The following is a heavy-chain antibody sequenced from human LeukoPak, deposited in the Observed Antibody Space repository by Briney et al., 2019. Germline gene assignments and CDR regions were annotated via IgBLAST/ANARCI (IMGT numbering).Heavy chain of an antibody. V-gene: IGHV3-30*01. J-gene: IGHJ4*02. CDR2: ISYDSKYR. Sequence: GRSLRLSCAASGFTFCHYPMQWLRQAPGKGLEWLAVISYDSKYRYYADSVKGRFTISRGNSNNTLYLQIDSLRPEDTAMYFCARDRRYYFDYWGQGTLVTVSS. CDR3: ARDRRYYFDY. CDR1: GFTFCHYP.